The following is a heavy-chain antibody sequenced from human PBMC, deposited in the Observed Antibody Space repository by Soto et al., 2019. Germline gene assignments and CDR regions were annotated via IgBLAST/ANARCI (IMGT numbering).Heavy chain of an antibody. D-gene: IGHD6-19*01. J-gene: IGHJ4*02. CDR3: ARVESFEVVAATDYFDH. V-gene: IGHV1-46*02. CDR2: INPSGDSA. CDR1: GYTFNSYY. Sequence: VQLVQSGAEVKKPRASVKISCKASGYTFNSYYMHWVRQAPGQGLEWMGVINPSGDSAGYAQKFQGRVTMTRDTSTSTLYMDLSGLRSDDTAVYYCARVESFEVVAATDYFDHWGQGTLITVSS.